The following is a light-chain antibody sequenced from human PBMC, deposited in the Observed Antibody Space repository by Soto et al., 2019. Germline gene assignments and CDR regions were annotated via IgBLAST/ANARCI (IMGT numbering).Light chain of an antibody. J-gene: IGKJ2*01. Sequence: EIVMTQSPATLSVSPGERATLSCRASQSIGNTLAWFQQRPGQAPRLLIYGASTRATGFPARFSGSGSVTEFTLTISSLQSEDFAVYYCQQYYNWPRTFGQGTKLEIK. CDR2: GAS. CDR3: QQYYNWPRT. V-gene: IGKV3-15*01. CDR1: QSIGNT.